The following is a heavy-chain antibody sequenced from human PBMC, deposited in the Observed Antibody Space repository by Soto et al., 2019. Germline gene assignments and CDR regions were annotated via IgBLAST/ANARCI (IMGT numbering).Heavy chain of an antibody. J-gene: IGHJ4*02. Sequence: SETLSLTCAVYGGSFSGYYWSWIRQPPGKGLEWIGEINHSGSTNYNPSLKSRVTISVGTSKNQFSLKLSSVTAEDTAVYYCVRATYFSDSSGYTRCLDYWGQGTLVTVSS. CDR3: VRATYFSDSSGYTRCLDY. V-gene: IGHV4-34*01. CDR1: GGSFSGYY. CDR2: INHSGST. D-gene: IGHD3-22*01.